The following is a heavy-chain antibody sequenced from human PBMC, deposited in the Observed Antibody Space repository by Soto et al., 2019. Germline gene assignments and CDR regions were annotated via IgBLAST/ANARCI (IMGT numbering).Heavy chain of an antibody. Sequence: QVQAVQSGAEVKKPGASVKVSCKVSGYTLINYAVHWVRQAPGQGLEWMGWINAGNGNTKYSQKLQGRLTIIRDTSASTAYMELTSLRSLDTAVHYCAVDDGSGSHSFYQWGQGTLVTVSS. CDR1: GYTLINYA. J-gene: IGHJ4*02. CDR3: AVDDGSGSHSFYQ. D-gene: IGHD3-10*01. V-gene: IGHV1-3*01. CDR2: INAGNGNT.